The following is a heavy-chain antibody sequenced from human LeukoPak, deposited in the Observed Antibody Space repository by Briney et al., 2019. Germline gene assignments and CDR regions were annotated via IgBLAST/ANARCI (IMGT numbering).Heavy chain of an antibody. CDR3: AKDSYYYYYMDV. Sequence: GGSLRLSCAASGFTFSTYNMNWVRQAPGKGLEWVSSISSSSNYIYYADSVKGRFTISRDNAKNSLYLQMNSLRAEDTAVYYCAKDSYYYYYMDVWGKGTTVTVSS. J-gene: IGHJ6*03. CDR1: GFTFSTYN. V-gene: IGHV3-21*04. CDR2: ISSSSNYI.